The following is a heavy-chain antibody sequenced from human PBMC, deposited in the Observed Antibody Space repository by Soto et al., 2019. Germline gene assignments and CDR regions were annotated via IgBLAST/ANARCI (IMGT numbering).Heavy chain of an antibody. CDR2: IIPSSGVA. D-gene: IGHD3-10*01. CDR1: GYTFTKYY. V-gene: IGHV1-2*02. Sequence: QVQLVQSGAEVKKPGASVKVSCKASGYTFTKYYMHWVRQAPGQGLEGMGWIIPSSGVANYAQKFQGRVTMTRDTSISTAYMELSRLRSDDTAVYYCAKNILVTMPDGFDIWGQGTMVTVSS. J-gene: IGHJ3*02. CDR3: AKNILVTMPDGFDI.